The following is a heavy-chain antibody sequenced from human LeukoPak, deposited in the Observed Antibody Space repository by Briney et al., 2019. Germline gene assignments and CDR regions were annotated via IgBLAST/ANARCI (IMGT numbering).Heavy chain of an antibody. Sequence: GGSLRLSCAASGFTFSSYSMNWVRQAPGKGLEWVSSISSSSSYIYYADSVKGRFTISRDNAKNSLYLQMNSLRAEDTAVYYCARDEVRRPYNYWGRGTLVTVSS. CDR3: ARDEVRRPYNY. D-gene: IGHD5-18*01. CDR2: ISSSSSYI. J-gene: IGHJ4*02. CDR1: GFTFSSYS. V-gene: IGHV3-21*01.